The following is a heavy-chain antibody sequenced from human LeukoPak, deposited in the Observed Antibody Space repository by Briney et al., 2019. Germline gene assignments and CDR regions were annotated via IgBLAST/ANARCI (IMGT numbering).Heavy chain of an antibody. J-gene: IGHJ6*02. CDR3: ARQPPHYDFWSGYSDYYYYYGMDV. CDR2: IYYSGST. D-gene: IGHD3-3*01. Sequence: SETLSLTCTVSGGSISSGDYYWSWIRQPPGKGLEWIGYIYYSGSTYYNPSLKSRVTISVDTPKNQFSLKLSSVTAADTAVYYCARQPPHYDFWSGYSDYYYYYGMDVWGQGTTVTVSS. V-gene: IGHV4-39*01. CDR1: GGSISSGDYY.